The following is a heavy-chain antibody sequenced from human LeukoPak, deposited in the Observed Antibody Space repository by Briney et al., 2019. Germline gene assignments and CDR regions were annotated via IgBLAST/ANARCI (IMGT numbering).Heavy chain of an antibody. Sequence: PSETLSLTCAVYGGSFSGYYWSWIRQPPGKGLEWIGYIYYSGSTYYNPSLKSRVTISVDTSKNQFSLKLSSVTAADTAVYYCARYYYDSLAFDYWGQGTLVTVSS. D-gene: IGHD3-22*01. CDR2: IYYSGST. V-gene: IGHV4-30-4*08. CDR3: ARYYYDSLAFDY. CDR1: GGSFSGYY. J-gene: IGHJ4*02.